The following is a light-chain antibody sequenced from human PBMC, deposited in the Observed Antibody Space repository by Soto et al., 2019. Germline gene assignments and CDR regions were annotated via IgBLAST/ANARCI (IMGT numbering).Light chain of an antibody. J-gene: IGLJ1*01. CDR1: SNDVGGHDY. Sequence: QSVLTQPASVSGSPGQSITISCTGTSNDVGGHDYVSWYQQRPGKAPKLVIYDVLSRPSGVSDRFSGSKSGHTASLTISGLRPEDEADYYCASYTSSSTLVFGTGTKLTVL. CDR2: DVL. CDR3: ASYTSSSTLV. V-gene: IGLV2-14*03.